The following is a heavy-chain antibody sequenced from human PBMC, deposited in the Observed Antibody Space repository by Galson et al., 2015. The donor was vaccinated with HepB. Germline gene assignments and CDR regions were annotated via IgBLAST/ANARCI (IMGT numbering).Heavy chain of an antibody. V-gene: IGHV3-30*18. D-gene: IGHD1-14*01. CDR2: ISYDGSNK. Sequence: SLRLSCAASGFTFSSYGMHWVRQAPGKGLEWVAVISYDGSNKYYADSVKGRFTISRDNSKNTLYLQMNSLRAEDTAVYYCAKARRDLATPLDCWGQGTLVTVSS. CDR1: GFTFSSYG. CDR3: AKARRDLATPLDC. J-gene: IGHJ4*02.